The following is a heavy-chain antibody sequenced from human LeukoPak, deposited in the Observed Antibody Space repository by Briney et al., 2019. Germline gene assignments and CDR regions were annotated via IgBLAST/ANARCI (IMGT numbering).Heavy chain of an antibody. CDR1: GFTFSNSD. V-gene: IGHV3-35*01. CDR3: AKDPYSGGGGGFGS. J-gene: IGHJ4*02. CDR2: VSWNGNKT. Sequence: QTGGSLRLSCAASGFTFSNSDMNWVHQAPGKGLEWVSGVSWNGNKTHYADSVKGRFTISRDNSKNTLYLHLHSLRADDTAVYYCAKDPYSGGGGGFGSWGQGTLVTVSS. D-gene: IGHD6-19*01.